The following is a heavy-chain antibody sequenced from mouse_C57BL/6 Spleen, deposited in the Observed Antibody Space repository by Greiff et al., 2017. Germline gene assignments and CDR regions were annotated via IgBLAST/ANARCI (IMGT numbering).Heavy chain of an antibody. V-gene: IGHV1-42*01. CDR3: ARSGYFDV. CDR1: GYSFTGYY. CDR2: INPSTGGT. Sequence: VQLQQSGPELVKPGASVTISCKASGYSFTGYYMNWVKQSPEKSLEWIGEINPSTGGTTYNQKFKANATLTVDKSSSTAYMQLKSLTSEDSAVYYCARSGYFDVWGTGTTVTVSS. J-gene: IGHJ1*03.